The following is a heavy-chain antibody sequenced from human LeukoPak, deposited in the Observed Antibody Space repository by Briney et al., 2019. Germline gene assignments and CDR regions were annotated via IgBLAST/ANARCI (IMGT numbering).Heavy chain of an antibody. Sequence: GGALRLSCAASGFTFSSYGMHWVRQAPGKGLEGVAFIRYDGSNKYYADSVKGRFTISRDNSKNTLYLQMNSLRGEDTAVYYCAKGNYFDYWGQGTLVTVSS. CDR2: IRYDGSNK. J-gene: IGHJ4*02. V-gene: IGHV3-30*02. CDR1: GFTFSSYG. CDR3: AKGNYFDY. D-gene: IGHD6-13*01.